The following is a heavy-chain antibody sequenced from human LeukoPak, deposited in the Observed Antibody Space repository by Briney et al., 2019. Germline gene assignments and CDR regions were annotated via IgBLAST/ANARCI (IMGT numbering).Heavy chain of an antibody. CDR3: ARRGVMSSAFDI. CDR2: IYYSGST. V-gene: IGHV4-39*07. J-gene: IGHJ3*02. D-gene: IGHD6-6*01. Sequence: SETLSLTCTVSGGSISSSSYYWGWIRQPPGRELEWIGSIYYSGSTFYNPSLKSRVTISVDTSKNQFSLKLSSVTAADTAVYYCARRGVMSSAFDIWGQGTMVTVSS. CDR1: GGSISSSSYY.